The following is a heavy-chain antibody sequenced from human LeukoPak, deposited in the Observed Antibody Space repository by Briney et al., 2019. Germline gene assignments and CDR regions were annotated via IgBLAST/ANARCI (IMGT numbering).Heavy chain of an antibody. J-gene: IGHJ4*02. CDR3: ARLGTFGGATSHPIHY. Sequence: GESLKISCKGSGYSFTSYWIGWVRQMPGKGLEWMGIIYPGDFDTTYSPSFQGQVTISADKSITTAYVQWSSLKASDTAMYYCARLGTFGGATSHPIHYWGQGALVTVSS. CDR1: GYSFTSYW. D-gene: IGHD3-16*01. V-gene: IGHV5-51*01. CDR2: IYPGDFDT.